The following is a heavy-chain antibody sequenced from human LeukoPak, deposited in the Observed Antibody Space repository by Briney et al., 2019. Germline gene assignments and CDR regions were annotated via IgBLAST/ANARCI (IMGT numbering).Heavy chain of an antibody. V-gene: IGHV1-2*02. Sequence: ASVKVSCKASRYTSTDYYMHWVRQAPGQGLEWMGWINPNSGGTNYAQKFQGRVTMTRDTSISTAYMELSRLRSDDTAVYYCARGGWSLGYCSSSSCLDWCDPCGQGTLVTVSS. D-gene: IGHD2-2*01. J-gene: IGHJ5*02. CDR1: RYTSTDYY. CDR2: INPNSGGT. CDR3: ARGGWSLGYCSSSSCLDWCDP.